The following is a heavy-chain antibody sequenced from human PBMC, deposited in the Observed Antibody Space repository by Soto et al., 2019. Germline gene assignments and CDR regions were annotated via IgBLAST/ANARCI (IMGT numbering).Heavy chain of an antibody. D-gene: IGHD6-6*01. CDR3: ASTSDSSSSEYYYGMDV. CDR2: IDPSDSYT. V-gene: IGHV5-10-1*01. Sequence: GESLKISCKGSGYSFTSYWISRVRQMPGKGLEWMGRIDPSDSYTNYSPSFQGHVTISADKSISTAYLQWSSLKASDTAMYYCASTSDSSSSEYYYGMDVWGQGTTVTVSS. CDR1: GYSFTSYW. J-gene: IGHJ6*02.